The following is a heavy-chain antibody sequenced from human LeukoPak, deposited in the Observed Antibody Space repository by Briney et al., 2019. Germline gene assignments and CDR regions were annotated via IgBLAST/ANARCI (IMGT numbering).Heavy chain of an antibody. Sequence: PGGSLRLSCAASGFNFNYVWMNWVRQAPGKGLEWVSRIRTKTEGETTDYAAPVKGRFAISRDDSRTTLWLQMNSLKTEDSAVYYCTTERNWELLRPYGMNIWGQGTTVTVSS. J-gene: IGHJ6*02. D-gene: IGHD1-26*01. CDR1: GFNFNYVW. CDR3: TTERNWELLRPYGMNI. V-gene: IGHV3-15*01. CDR2: IRTKTEGETT.